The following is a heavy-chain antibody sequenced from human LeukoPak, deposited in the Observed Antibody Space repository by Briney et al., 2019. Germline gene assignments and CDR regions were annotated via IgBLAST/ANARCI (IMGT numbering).Heavy chain of an antibody. CDR3: ARDRVGYYYGSGTGADWFDP. CDR1: GFTFSSYS. V-gene: IGHV3-21*01. Sequence: AGGSLRLSCAASGFTFSSYSMNWVRQAPGKGLEWVSSISISSSYMYYADSVKGRFTISRDNAKNSLYLQMNSLRAEDTAVYYCARDRVGYYYGSGTGADWFDPWGQGTLVTVSS. D-gene: IGHD3-10*01. CDR2: ISISSSYM. J-gene: IGHJ5*02.